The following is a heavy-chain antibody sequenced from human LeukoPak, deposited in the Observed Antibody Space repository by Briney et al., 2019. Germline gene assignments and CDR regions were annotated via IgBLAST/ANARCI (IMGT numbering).Heavy chain of an antibody. CDR3: ARVGGYCSTTTCHPIDY. D-gene: IGHD2-2*01. J-gene: IGHJ4*02. CDR1: GFTFSNYG. Sequence: GGSLRLSCAASGFTFSNYGMHCVRQAPGKGLEWVAIIWFDGSDNYYADSVKGRFTISRDNSKNTLYLQMNSLRAEDTAVYYCARVGGYCSTTTCHPIDYWGQGTLVTVSS. CDR2: IWFDGSDN. V-gene: IGHV3-33*01.